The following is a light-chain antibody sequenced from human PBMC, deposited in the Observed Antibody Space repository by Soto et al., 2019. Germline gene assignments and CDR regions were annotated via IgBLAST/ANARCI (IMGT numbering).Light chain of an antibody. CDR3: QQRSNWPPIT. V-gene: IGKV3D-20*02. Sequence: EFVLTQSPGTLSLSPGERATLSCRAIQSLTNSFIAWYQQRPGQAPRLLIYDTSSRASGIPDRFSGSGSGTDFTLTISSLEPEDFAVYYCQQRSNWPPITFGQGTRLEI. CDR1: QSLTNSF. CDR2: DTS. J-gene: IGKJ5*01.